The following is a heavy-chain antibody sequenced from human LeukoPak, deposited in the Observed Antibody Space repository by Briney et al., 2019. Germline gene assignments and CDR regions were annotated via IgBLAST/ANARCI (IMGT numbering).Heavy chain of an antibody. CDR2: IGTAGEI. J-gene: IGHJ2*01. Sequence: GGSLRLSCAASGFTFRSYDMHWVRQATGKGLEWVSGIGTAGEIYYPGSVKGRFTISRENAKNSLYLQMSSLRAGDTAVYYCARAAYSSTWYSRYFDLWGRGTLVTVSS. D-gene: IGHD6-13*01. CDR1: GFTFRSYD. CDR3: ARAAYSSTWYSRYFDL. V-gene: IGHV3-13*01.